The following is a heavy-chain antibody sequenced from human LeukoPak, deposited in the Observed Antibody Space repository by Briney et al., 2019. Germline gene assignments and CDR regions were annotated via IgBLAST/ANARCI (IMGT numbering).Heavy chain of an antibody. Sequence: PGRSLRLSCTASGFTSGFTFDDYAMNWVRQAPGKGLEWVSGITWNSGIIVYADSVKGRFTISRDNAKNSLYLQMNSLRVEDMVLYYCAKDYSASGDAFDIWGQGTMVTVSS. CDR1: GFTFDDYA. CDR3: AKDYSASGDAFDI. V-gene: IGHV3-9*03. J-gene: IGHJ3*02. CDR2: ITWNSGII. D-gene: IGHD4-11*01.